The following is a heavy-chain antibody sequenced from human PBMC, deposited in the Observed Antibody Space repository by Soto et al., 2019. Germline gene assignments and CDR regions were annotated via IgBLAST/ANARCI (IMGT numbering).Heavy chain of an antibody. CDR3: ARDHGKTYCSSTSCYQNWFDP. CDR1: GGSISSYY. D-gene: IGHD2-2*01. CDR2: ISYSGST. Sequence: SETLSLTCIVSGGSISSYYWSWIRQPPGKGLEWIGYISYSGSTNYNPSLKSRVTISVDTSKNQFSLKLSSVTAADTAVYYCARDHGKTYCSSTSCYQNWFDPWGQGTLVTVSS. J-gene: IGHJ5*02. V-gene: IGHV4-59*01.